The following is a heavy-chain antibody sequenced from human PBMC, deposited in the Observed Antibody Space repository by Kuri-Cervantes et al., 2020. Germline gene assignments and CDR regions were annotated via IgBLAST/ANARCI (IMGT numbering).Heavy chain of an antibody. V-gene: IGHV1-18*01. D-gene: IGHD3-9*01. CDR2: ISAYNGNT. J-gene: IGHJ5*02. CDR1: GYTFTSYG. CDR3: AGWPISESAPSFDP. Sequence: ASVKVSCKASGYTFTSYGISWVRQAPGQGLEWMGWISAYNGNTNYAQKLQGRVTMTTDTSTSAAYMELRSLRSDDTAVYYCAGWPISESAPSFDPWGQGTLVTVSS.